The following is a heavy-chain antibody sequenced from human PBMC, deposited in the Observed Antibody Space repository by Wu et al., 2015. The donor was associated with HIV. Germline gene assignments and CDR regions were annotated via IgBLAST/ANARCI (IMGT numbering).Heavy chain of an antibody. Sequence: VQLVAFGGLGWKKPGSSVKVTCKASGDGFTSYAVSWVRQAPRTRALSGWEGINPLFGTTKFAQKFQGRVTITTDELKSTAYMELSSLKSEDTAVYYCATNTDSVATSLYSLGVWGQGTAVTVSS. V-gene: IGHV1-69*05. D-gene: IGHD5-12*01. CDR2: INPLFGTT. CDR1: GDGFTSYA. J-gene: IGHJ6*02. CDR3: ATNTDSVATSLYSLGV.